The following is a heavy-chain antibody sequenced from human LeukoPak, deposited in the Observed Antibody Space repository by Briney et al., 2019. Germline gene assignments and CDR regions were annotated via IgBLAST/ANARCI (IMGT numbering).Heavy chain of an antibody. D-gene: IGHD3-22*01. V-gene: IGHV4-59*01. CDR2: IYYSGST. CDR1: GGSISSYY. Sequence: SETLSLTCTVSGGSISSYYWSWIRQPPGKGLEWIGYIYYSGSTNYNPSLKSRVTISVDTSKSQFSLKLSSVTAADTAVYYCARVVDYYDSSGYYLGPWGQGTLVTVSS. J-gene: IGHJ5*02. CDR3: ARVVDYYDSSGYYLGP.